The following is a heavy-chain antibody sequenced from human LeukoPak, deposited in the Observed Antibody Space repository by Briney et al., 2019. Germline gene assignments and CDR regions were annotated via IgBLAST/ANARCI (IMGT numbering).Heavy chain of an antibody. Sequence: GGSLRLSCAASGFTFSSYSMNWVRQAPGKGLEWVSYISSSSSTIYYADSVKGRFTISRDNAKNSLYLQMNSLRDEDTAVYYCARGARIQLWSHHRYFDYWGQGTLVTVSS. CDR1: GFTFSSYS. D-gene: IGHD5-18*01. V-gene: IGHV3-48*02. J-gene: IGHJ4*02. CDR3: ARGARIQLWSHHRYFDY. CDR2: ISSSSSTI.